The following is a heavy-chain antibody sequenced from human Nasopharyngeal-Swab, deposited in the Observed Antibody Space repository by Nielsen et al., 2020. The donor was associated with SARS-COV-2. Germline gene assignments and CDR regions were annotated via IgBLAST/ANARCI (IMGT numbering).Heavy chain of an antibody. CDR3: VRDLPRSYSFDN. CDR1: GFFFSRFA. CDR2: INDYGNRI. Sequence: GESLKISCSVPGFFFSRFAMHWVRQAPGKGLEYVSTINDYGNRINYADSVRGRFTISRDISKNTLYLQMSSLTTEDTAVYYCVRDLPRSYSFDNWGQGTMVTVSS. J-gene: IGHJ3*02. V-gene: IGHV3-64D*08. D-gene: IGHD1-26*01.